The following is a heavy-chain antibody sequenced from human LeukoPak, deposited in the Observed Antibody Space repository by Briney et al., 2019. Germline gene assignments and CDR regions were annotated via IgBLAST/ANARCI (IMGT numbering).Heavy chain of an antibody. CDR2: IYHSGST. D-gene: IGHD1-26*01. Sequence: TLSLTCAVSGGSISSGGYSWSWIRQPPGKGLEWIGYIYHSGSTYYNPSLKSRVTISADKSKNQVSLKLTSVTAADTAVYYCARLSVIVGAALEYYYYYMDVWGQGTTVTVSS. CDR3: ARLSVIVGAALEYYYYYMDV. J-gene: IGHJ6*03. V-gene: IGHV4-30-2*01. CDR1: GGSISSGGYS.